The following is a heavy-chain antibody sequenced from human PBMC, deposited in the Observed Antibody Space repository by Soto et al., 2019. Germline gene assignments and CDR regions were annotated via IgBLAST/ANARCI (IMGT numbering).Heavy chain of an antibody. CDR2: INVGNGNT. Sequence: ASVKVSCKASGFTFTTYAMNWVRQAPGQRLEWMGWINVGNGNTKYSQKFQGRVTITRDTSVSTAYMELSSLRSEDTAVYYCARGNRDYYYMDVWGKGTTVTVSS. CDR3: ARGNRDYYYMDV. CDR1: GFTFTTYA. V-gene: IGHV1-3*01. J-gene: IGHJ6*03.